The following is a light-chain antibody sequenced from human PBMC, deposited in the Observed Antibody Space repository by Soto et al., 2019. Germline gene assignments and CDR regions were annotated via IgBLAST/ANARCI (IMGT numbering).Light chain of an antibody. J-gene: IGKJ2*01. CDR1: QSVSSSY. V-gene: IGKV3-20*01. CDR2: GAS. Sequence: EIVLTQSPGTLSLSPGERATLSCRASQSVSSSYLAWYQQKPGQAPRLLIYGASSRATGITDRFSGSGSGTDFTLTISRLEPEDFAVYYCQQYGSSPLYTFGRGTKLEIK. CDR3: QQYGSSPLYT.